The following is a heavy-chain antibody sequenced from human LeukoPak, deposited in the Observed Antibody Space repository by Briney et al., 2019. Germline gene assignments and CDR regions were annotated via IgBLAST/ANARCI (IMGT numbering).Heavy chain of an antibody. CDR1: GGSVSSGSYY. V-gene: IGHV4-61*01. D-gene: IGHD3-10*01. Sequence: PSETLSLTCTVSGGSVSSGSYYWSWIRQPPGKGLEWIGYIYYSGSTNYNPSLKSRVTISVDTSKNQFSLKLSSVTAADTAVYYCARGGLWFGESLDYWGQGTLVTVSS. CDR3: ARGGLWFGESLDY. J-gene: IGHJ4*02. CDR2: IYYSGST.